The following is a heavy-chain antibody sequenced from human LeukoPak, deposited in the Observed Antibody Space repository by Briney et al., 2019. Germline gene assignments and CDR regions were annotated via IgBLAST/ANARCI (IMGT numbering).Heavy chain of an antibody. CDR1: GYTFTSYG. V-gene: IGHV1-18*01. CDR3: ARGPPSGSYYSPSNYFDY. Sequence: GASVKVSCKASGYTFTSYGISWVRQAPGQGLEWMGWISAYNGNTNYAQKLQGRVTMTTDTSTSTAYMELRSLRSDDTAVYYCARGPPSGSYYSPSNYFDYWGQGTLVTVSS. D-gene: IGHD1-26*01. J-gene: IGHJ4*02. CDR2: ISAYNGNT.